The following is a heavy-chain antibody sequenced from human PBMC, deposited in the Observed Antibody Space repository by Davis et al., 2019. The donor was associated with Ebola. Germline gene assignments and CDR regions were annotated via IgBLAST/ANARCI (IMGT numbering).Heavy chain of an antibody. CDR2: TYYNSKWYN. Sequence: PSETLSLTCAISGNSVSSNSAACNWIRQSPSRGLEWLGRTYYNSKWYNDYALSVKSRITINPDTSRNQFSLTLTSVTAADTAVYYCAGYYGGEGGRGPWGQGTLVTVSS. V-gene: IGHV6-1*01. CDR1: GNSVSSNSAA. J-gene: IGHJ5*02. D-gene: IGHD4-23*01. CDR3: AGYYGGEGGRGP.